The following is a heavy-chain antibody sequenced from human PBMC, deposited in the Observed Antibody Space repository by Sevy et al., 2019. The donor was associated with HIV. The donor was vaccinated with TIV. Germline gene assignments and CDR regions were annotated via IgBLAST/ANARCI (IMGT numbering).Heavy chain of an antibody. J-gene: IGHJ4*02. CDR3: ARDLPPSATTVPHFDY. CDR1: GFTFSSYE. V-gene: IGHV3-48*03. CDR2: ISNSGSTI. D-gene: IGHD4-17*01. Sequence: GGSLRLSCTASGFTFSSYEMNWVRQAPGKGLEWVSYISNSGSTIHYSDSVKGRFTISRDNAKNSPYLQMNSLRAEDTAVYYCARDLPPSATTVPHFDYWGRGTLVTV.